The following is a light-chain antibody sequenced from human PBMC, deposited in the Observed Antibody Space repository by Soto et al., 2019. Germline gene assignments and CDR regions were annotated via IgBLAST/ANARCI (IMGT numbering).Light chain of an antibody. CDR3: AALNDSLNGPV. CDR1: SSNIGSNT. CDR2: SNN. J-gene: IGLJ2*01. V-gene: IGLV1-44*01. Sequence: QSVLTQPPSASGTPGQRVTISCSGSSSNIGSNTVNWYQQLPGTAPKLLIYSNNQRPSGVPDRFSGYKSGTSASLAISGLQSEDEADYYCAALNDSLNGPVFGGGTKLTVL.